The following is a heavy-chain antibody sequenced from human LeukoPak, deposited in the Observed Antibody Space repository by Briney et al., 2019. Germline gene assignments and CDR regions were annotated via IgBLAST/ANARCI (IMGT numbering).Heavy chain of an antibody. J-gene: IGHJ5*02. Sequence: ASVTVSCKASGYTFTSYDINWVRQAAGQELEGMGWMNPNSGNTGYAQKFQGRVTMTRNTSISTAYMELSSLRSEDTAVSYCARGGPGPILYNWFDPWGQGTLVTVSS. CDR3: ARGGPGPILYNWFDP. D-gene: IGHD2-15*01. V-gene: IGHV1-8*01. CDR1: GYTFTSYD. CDR2: MNPNSGNT.